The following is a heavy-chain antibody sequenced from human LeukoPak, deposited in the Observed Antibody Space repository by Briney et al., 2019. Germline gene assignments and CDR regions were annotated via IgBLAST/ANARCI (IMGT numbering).Heavy chain of an antibody. CDR3: ARDVGVWGSYRFFPFDY. J-gene: IGHJ4*02. V-gene: IGHV1-18*01. CDR1: GYTFTSYG. CDR2: ISAYNGNT. D-gene: IGHD3-16*02. Sequence: VASVKVSCKASGYTFTSYGISWVRQAPGQGLEWMGWISAYNGNTNYAQKLQGRVTMTTDTSTSTAYMELRSLRSDDTAVYYCARDVGVWGSYRFFPFDYWGQGTLVTVSS.